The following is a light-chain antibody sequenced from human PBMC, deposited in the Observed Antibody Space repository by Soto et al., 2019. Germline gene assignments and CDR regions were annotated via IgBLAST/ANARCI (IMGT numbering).Light chain of an antibody. J-gene: IGLJ2*01. Sequence: QSVLTQPASVSGSPGQSITISCTGTSSDVGGYNYVSWYQQHPGKAPKLMISEVSNRPSGISSRFSGSKSDNTASLTISGLQAEDEADYYCSSYSSLTSVVFGGGTKLTVL. V-gene: IGLV2-14*01. CDR1: SSDVGGYNY. CDR3: SSYSSLTSVV. CDR2: EVS.